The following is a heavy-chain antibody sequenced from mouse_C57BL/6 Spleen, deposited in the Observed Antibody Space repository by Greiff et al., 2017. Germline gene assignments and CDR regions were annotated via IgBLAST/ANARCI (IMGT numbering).Heavy chain of an antibody. J-gene: IGHJ4*01. CDR2: IDPSDSYT. D-gene: IGHD1-1*01. V-gene: IGHV1-69*01. CDR1: GYTFTSYW. Sequence: QVQLQQPGAELVMPGASVKLSCKASGYTFTSYWMHWVKQRPGQGLEWIGEIDPSDSYTNYNQTFKGKSTLTVDKSSSTAYMQLSSLTSEDSAVYYCARLALLRYEHAMDYWGQGTSVTVSS. CDR3: ARLALLRYEHAMDY.